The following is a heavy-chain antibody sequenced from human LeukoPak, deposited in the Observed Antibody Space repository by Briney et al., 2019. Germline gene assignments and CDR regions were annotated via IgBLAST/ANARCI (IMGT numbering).Heavy chain of an antibody. V-gene: IGHV4-4*07. CDR2: IYTSGST. CDR3: ARGGDVLRFLEWLLPPSDAFDI. J-gene: IGHJ3*02. CDR1: GGSISSYY. Sequence: ETLSLTCTVSGGSISSYYWSWIRQPAGKGLEWIGRIYTSGSTNYNPSLKSRVTMSVDTSKNQFSLKLSTVTAADTAVYYCARGGDVLRFLEWLLPPSDAFDIWGQGTMVTVSS. D-gene: IGHD3-3*01.